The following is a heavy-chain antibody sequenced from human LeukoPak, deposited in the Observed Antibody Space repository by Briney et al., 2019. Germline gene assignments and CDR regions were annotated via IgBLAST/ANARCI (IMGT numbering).Heavy chain of an antibody. V-gene: IGHV4-4*02. J-gene: IGHJ6*03. Sequence: SGTLSLTCAVSGGSISSSNWWNWVRQPPGKGLEWIGEIYHSGSTNYNPSLKSRVTISADTSKNQFSLKLSSVTAADTAVYYCARVPSGYDMGPNYMDVWGKGTTVTVSS. CDR1: GGSISSSNW. D-gene: IGHD5-12*01. CDR2: IYHSGST. CDR3: ARVPSGYDMGPNYMDV.